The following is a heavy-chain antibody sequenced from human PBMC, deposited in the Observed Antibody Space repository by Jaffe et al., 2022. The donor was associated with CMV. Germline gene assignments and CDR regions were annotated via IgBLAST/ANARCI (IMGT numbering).Heavy chain of an antibody. V-gene: IGHV3-23*01. CDR3: AKDQHPASEDRFFDS. D-gene: IGHD2-21*01. J-gene: IGHJ4*02. Sequence: EVQLLESGGDLVQPGGSLRLSCEASGFTFNNCGMSWVRQAPGKGLEWVSAISHSGRTWYADSVKGRFTISRDNSKNTLHLQMNSLRAEDTANYYCAKDQHPASEDRFFDSWGQGTLVTVSS. CDR1: GFTFNNCG. CDR2: ISHSGRT.